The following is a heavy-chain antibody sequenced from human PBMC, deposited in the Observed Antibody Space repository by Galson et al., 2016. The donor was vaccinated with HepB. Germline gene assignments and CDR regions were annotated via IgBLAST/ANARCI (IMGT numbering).Heavy chain of an antibody. Sequence: SLRLSCAASGFNFNTFWRHWVRQVPGNGLVWVSRIDTDGRITNYADSVRGRFTISRDNTKNTLVLQRNSLRAEDTAVYYCARDLGGYGGYWGQGTLVTVAS. V-gene: IGHV3-74*01. J-gene: IGHJ4*02. CDR1: GFNFNTFW. CDR2: IDTDGRIT. D-gene: IGHD5-12*01. CDR3: ARDLGGYGGY.